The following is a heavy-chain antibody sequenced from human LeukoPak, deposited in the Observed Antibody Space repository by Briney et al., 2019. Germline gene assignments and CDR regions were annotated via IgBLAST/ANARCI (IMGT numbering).Heavy chain of an antibody. CDR3: VRDSQVGDTADLGY. CDR2: ISSSSSDR. J-gene: IGHJ4*02. Sequence: GGSLRLSCAASGFTFSTYSMNWVRQAPGKGLEWISYISSSSSDRNYADSVKGRFAISRDNAQNSLYLQMSSLRAEDTAVYYCVRDSQVGDTADLGYWGQGTLVTVSS. D-gene: IGHD1-26*01. V-gene: IGHV3-48*01. CDR1: GFTFSTYS.